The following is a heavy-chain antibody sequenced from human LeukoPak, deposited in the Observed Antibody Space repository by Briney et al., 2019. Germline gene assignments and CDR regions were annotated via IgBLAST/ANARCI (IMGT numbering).Heavy chain of an antibody. D-gene: IGHD3-22*01. CDR2: IYYSGST. V-gene: IGHV4-39*01. CDR1: GGSISSSNYY. J-gene: IGHJ4*02. CDR3: ARLRVHYYDTSGYLDF. Sequence: PSETLSLTCTVSGGSISSSNYYWGWIRQPPGKGLEWIGTIYYSGSTYYNPSLESRVTVSVDTSKNQFSLRLSSVTAADTAVYYCARLRVHYYDTSGYLDFWGQGTLVTVSS.